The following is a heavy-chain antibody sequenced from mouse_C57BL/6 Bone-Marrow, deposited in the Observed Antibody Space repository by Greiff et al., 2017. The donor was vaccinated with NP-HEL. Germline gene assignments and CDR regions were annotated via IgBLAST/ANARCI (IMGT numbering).Heavy chain of an antibody. CDR1: GFTFSSYA. V-gene: IGHV5-9-1*02. CDR3: TREIYYGYSYYFDY. D-gene: IGHD2-2*01. CDR2: ISSGGDYI. Sequence: DVKLQESGEGLVKPGGSLKLSCAASGFTFSSYAMSWVRQTPEKRLEWVAYISSGGDYIYYADTVKGRFTIPRDNARNTLYLQMSSLKSEDTAMYYCTREIYYGYSYYFDYWGQGTTLTVSS. J-gene: IGHJ2*01.